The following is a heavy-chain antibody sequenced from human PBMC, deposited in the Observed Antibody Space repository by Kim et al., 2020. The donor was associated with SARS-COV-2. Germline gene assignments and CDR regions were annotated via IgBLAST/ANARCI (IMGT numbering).Heavy chain of an antibody. V-gene: IGHV4-39*01. D-gene: IGHD3-9*01. CDR3: VRQDGILTGLGLD. CDR2: IYYSGST. CDR1: GGSISSSTYY. Sequence: SETLSLTCTVSGGSISSSTYYWGWIRQPPGKGLEWIGSIYYSGSTYYNPSLKSRVTISVDTSKKQFSLNLSPVTAADTAVYYCVRQDGILTGLGLDWGQG. J-gene: IGHJ1*01.